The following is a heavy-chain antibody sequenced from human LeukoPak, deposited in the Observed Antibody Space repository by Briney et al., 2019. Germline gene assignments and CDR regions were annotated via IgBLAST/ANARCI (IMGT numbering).Heavy chain of an antibody. J-gene: IGHJ4*02. CDR3: ARMYSSSWYNPTYFDY. CDR2: ISSSSSYI. V-gene: IGHV3-21*01. Sequence: GGSLRLSCAASGFTFSSYSMNWVRQAPGKGLEWVSSISSSSSYIYYADSVKGRLTISRDNAKNSLYLQMNSLRAEDTAVYYCARMYSSSWYNPTYFDYWGQGTLVTVSS. CDR1: GFTFSSYS. D-gene: IGHD6-13*01.